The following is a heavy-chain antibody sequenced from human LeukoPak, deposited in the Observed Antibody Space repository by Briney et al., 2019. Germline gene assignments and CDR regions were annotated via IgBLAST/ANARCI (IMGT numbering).Heavy chain of an antibody. D-gene: IGHD3-22*01. CDR1: GYTFTGYY. Sequence: ASVKVSCKASGYTFTGYYMHWVRQAPGQGLEWMGWINPNSGGTNYAQKFQGRVTITADKSTSTAYMELSSLRSEDTAVYYCARKGSSGLADNWFDPWGQGTLVTVSS. J-gene: IGHJ5*02. V-gene: IGHV1-2*02. CDR3: ARKGSSGLADNWFDP. CDR2: INPNSGGT.